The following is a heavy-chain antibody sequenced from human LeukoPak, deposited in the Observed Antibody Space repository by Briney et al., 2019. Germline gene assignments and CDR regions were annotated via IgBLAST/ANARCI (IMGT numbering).Heavy chain of an antibody. CDR1: GYTFTGYY. CDR3: ARVGSGSYFPWLDP. J-gene: IGHJ5*02. Sequence: ASVKVSCKASGYTFTGYYIHWVRQAPGQGLECMGWINPNSGGTNCAQKFQGRVTMTSDTSISTAYIELSRLRSDDTAVYYCARVGSGSYFPWLDPWGQGTLVTVSS. D-gene: IGHD3-10*01. V-gene: IGHV1-2*02. CDR2: INPNSGGT.